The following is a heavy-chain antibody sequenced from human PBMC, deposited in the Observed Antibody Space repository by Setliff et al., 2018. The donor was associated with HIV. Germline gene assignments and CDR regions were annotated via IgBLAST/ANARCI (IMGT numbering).Heavy chain of an antibody. Sequence: GASVKVSCKASGYTFTSYDINWVRQATGQGLEWMGWMNPNSGNTGYAQKFQGRVTMTRDASISTAYMELNTLKFEDTAVYYCARGRGSSAWFDPWGQGTLVTVSS. V-gene: IGHV1-8*02. CDR3: ARGRGSSAWFDP. CDR1: GYTFTSYD. CDR2: MNPNSGNT. J-gene: IGHJ5*02. D-gene: IGHD3-10*01.